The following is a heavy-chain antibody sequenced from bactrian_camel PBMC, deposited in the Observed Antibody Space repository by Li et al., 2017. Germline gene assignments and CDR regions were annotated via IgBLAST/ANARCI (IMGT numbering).Heavy chain of an antibody. J-gene: IGHJ4*01. Sequence: HVQLVESGGGSVQEGRSLRLSCVDSGGASSRTTCMGWFRQAPGKEREGVATITTGTGNTDYADSVKGRFTISQDYAKYTVYLQMNKVKPEDTAVNYCAAASGYVPSQTILGTRHYTYWGQGTQVTVS. V-gene: IGHV3S54*01. CDR3: AAASGYVPSQTILGTRHYTY. CDR2: ITTGTGNT. D-gene: IGHD4*01. CDR1: GGASSRTTC.